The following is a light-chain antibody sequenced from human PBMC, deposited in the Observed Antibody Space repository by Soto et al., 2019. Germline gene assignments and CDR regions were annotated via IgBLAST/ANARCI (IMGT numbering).Light chain of an antibody. CDR2: KAS. J-gene: IGKJ1*01. CDR1: QTISSW. CDR3: QHYNSYSEA. V-gene: IGKV1-5*03. Sequence: DIQMTQSPSTLSGSVGGRVTITCRASQTISSWSAWYQQKPGKAPKLLIYKASTLKSGVPSRFSGSGSGTEITLTISSLQPDDFATYYCQHYNSYSEAFGQGTKVDIK.